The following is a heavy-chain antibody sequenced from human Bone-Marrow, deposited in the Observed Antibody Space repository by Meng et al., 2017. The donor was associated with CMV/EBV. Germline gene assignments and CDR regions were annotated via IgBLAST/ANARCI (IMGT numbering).Heavy chain of an antibody. D-gene: IGHD2-2*01. J-gene: IGHJ6*02. V-gene: IGHV3-23*01. CDR3: AKDPLYCSSTSCFSPYYYYGMDV. CDR1: GFTFSSYA. CDR2: ISGSGGST. Sequence: GGSLRLSCAASGFTFSSYAMSWVRQAPGKGLEWVSAISGSGGSTYYADSVKGRFTISRDNSKNTLYLQMKSLRAEDTAVYYCAKDPLYCSSTSCFSPYYYYGMDVWGQGTTVTVSS.